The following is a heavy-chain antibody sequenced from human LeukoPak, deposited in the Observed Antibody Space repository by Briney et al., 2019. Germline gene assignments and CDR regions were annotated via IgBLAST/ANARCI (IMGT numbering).Heavy chain of an antibody. CDR2: IKQDESER. J-gene: IGHJ4*02. CDR1: GFTFSNYW. Sequence: GGSLRLSCAASGFTFSNYWMSWVRQAPGKGLEWVANIKQDESERYYVDSVKGRFTISRDNSKNTLYLQMNSLRAEDTAVYYCAKDLSRGGGNLPAYFDYWGQGTLVTVSS. V-gene: IGHV3-7*03. CDR3: AKDLSRGGGNLPAYFDY. D-gene: IGHD4-23*01.